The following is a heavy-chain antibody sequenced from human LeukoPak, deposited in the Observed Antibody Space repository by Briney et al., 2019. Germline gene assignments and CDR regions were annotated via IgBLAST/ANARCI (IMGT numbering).Heavy chain of an antibody. Sequence: ETLSLTCTVSGGSISSYYWSWIRQPPGKGLEWIGYIYYSGSTNYNPSLKSRVTISVDTPKNQFSLKLSSVTAADTAVYYCAREVAGWELQEETAFDIWGQGTMVTVSS. V-gene: IGHV4-59*01. J-gene: IGHJ3*02. CDR1: GGSISSYY. CDR3: AREVAGWELQEETAFDI. D-gene: IGHD1-26*01. CDR2: IYYSGST.